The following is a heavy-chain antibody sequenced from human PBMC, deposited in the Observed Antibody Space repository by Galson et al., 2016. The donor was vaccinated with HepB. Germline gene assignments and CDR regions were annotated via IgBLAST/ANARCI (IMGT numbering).Heavy chain of an antibody. V-gene: IGHV4-30-2*01. D-gene: IGHD4-23*01. Sequence: TLSLTCTVSAGSISSGGYSLRWIRQPPGKALEWIGHIYQSGTTDYNPSLRSRVTISLDTFRNQFSLKLTSVTAADTAVYYCARALDYGGHYFDSWGQGALVTVSS. CDR3: ARALDYGGHYFDS. J-gene: IGHJ4*02. CDR2: IYQSGTT. CDR1: AGSISSGGYS.